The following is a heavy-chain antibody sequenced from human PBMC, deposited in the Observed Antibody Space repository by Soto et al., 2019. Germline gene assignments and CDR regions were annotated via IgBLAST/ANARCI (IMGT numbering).Heavy chain of an antibody. D-gene: IGHD3-22*01. J-gene: IGHJ3*02. CDR1: GFTFSSYA. CDR2: ISYDGSNK. Sequence: GGSLRLSCAASGFTFSSYAMHWVRQAPGKGLEWVAVISYDGSNKYYADSVKGRFTISRDNSENTLYLQMNSLRAEDTAVYYCARAKGYYDSSGRNAFDIWGQGTMVTVSS. V-gene: IGHV3-30-3*01. CDR3: ARAKGYYDSSGRNAFDI.